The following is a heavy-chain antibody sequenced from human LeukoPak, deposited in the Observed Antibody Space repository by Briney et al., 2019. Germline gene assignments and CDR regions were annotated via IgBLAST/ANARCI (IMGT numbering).Heavy chain of an antibody. D-gene: IGHD3-16*01. CDR2: ISRIAYRVTT. CDR3: TRDTIWGDYYFDY. J-gene: IGHJ4*01. CDR1: GFTFGDYA. V-gene: IGHV3-49*04. Sequence: GGSLRLSCTASGFTFGDYAMSWVRQAPWQGLEWVGFISRIAYRVTTEYAAPVNRRFTTSSDDSKSIVYLQMNSLKTEDTAVYYCTRDTIWGDYYFDYPGHGTLVTVSS.